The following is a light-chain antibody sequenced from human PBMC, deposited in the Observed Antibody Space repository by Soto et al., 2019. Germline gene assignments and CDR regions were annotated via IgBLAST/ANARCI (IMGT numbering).Light chain of an antibody. CDR1: QTISNNY. CDR3: QQHSNSPLT. J-gene: IGKJ1*01. CDR2: AVS. Sequence: EIVLTQSPGTLTLSPGESAALSCRASQTISNNYLVWYRQKPGQAPRLLIYAVSSRAAGIPDRFSGSGSGTDFALTIARMEPEDVAVYYCQQHSNSPLTFGQGTRVEI. V-gene: IGKV3-20*01.